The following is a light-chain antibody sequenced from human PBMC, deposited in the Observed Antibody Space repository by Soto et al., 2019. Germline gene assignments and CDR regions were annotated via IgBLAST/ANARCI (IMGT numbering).Light chain of an antibody. J-gene: IGKJ1*01. Sequence: DIQMTQSPSTLSASVGDRVTSTCRASQSISGWLAWYQQKPGKAPNLLIYDASSLESGVPSRFSGSGSGTEFTLTISSLQPDDFATYYCQQYNTYGTFGQGTKADIK. CDR3: QQYNTYGT. CDR1: QSISGW. CDR2: DAS. V-gene: IGKV1-5*01.